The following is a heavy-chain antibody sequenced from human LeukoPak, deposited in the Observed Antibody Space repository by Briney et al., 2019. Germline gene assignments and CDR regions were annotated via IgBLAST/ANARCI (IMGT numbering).Heavy chain of an antibody. D-gene: IGHD6-6*01. CDR3: ARDALSIAARYNWFDP. V-gene: IGHV4-34*01. CDR1: GGSFSGYY. Sequence: PSETLSLTCAVYGGSFSGYYWSWIRQLPGKGLEWIGEINHSGSTNYNPSLKSRVTISVDTSKNQFSLKLSSVTAADTAVYYCARDALSIAARYNWFDPWGQGTLVTVSS. J-gene: IGHJ5*02. CDR2: INHSGST.